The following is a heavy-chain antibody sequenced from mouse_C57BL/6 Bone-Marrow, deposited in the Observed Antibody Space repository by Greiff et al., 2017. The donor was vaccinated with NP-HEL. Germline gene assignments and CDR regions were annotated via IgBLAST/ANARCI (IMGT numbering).Heavy chain of an antibody. J-gene: IGHJ2*01. Sequence: EVMLVESGGGLVQPGGSLKLSCAASGFTFSDYYMYWVRQTPEQRLEWVAYISNGGGSTYYPDTVKGRFTISRDNATNTLYLRMSRLKSEDTAMYYCARHSYYYGSSYFDYWGQGTTLTVSS. V-gene: IGHV5-12*01. CDR3: ARHSYYYGSSYFDY. D-gene: IGHD1-1*01. CDR2: ISNGGGST. CDR1: GFTFSDYY.